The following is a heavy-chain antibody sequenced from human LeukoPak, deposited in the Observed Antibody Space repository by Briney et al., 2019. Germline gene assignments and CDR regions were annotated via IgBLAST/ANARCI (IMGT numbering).Heavy chain of an antibody. Sequence: SETLSLTCVVSGGSFSGYYWSWIRQPPGKGLEWIGEINHGGRTNYSPSLKSRVTISVDTSKNQFSLKLSSVTAAGTAVYYCARAGRAVPAAILGRGTYYYYIDVWGKGTTVTVSS. CDR2: INHGGRT. CDR3: ARAGRAVPAAILGRGTYYYYIDV. J-gene: IGHJ6*03. CDR1: GGSFSGYY. V-gene: IGHV4-34*01. D-gene: IGHD2-2*01.